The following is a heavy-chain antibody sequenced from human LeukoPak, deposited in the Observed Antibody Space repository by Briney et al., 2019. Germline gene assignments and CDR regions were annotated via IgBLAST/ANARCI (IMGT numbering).Heavy chain of an antibody. J-gene: IGHJ5*02. CDR1: GGSISSGDYY. V-gene: IGHV4-30-4*01. Sequence: SQTLSLTCTVSGGSISSGDYYWSWIRQPPGKGLEWIGYIYYSGSTYYNPSLKSRVTISVDTSKNQFSLKLSSVTAADTAVYYCARGQKKRGHIAAATVNWFDPWGQGTLVTVSS. CDR2: IYYSGST. CDR3: ARGQKKRGHIAAATVNWFDP. D-gene: IGHD6-13*01.